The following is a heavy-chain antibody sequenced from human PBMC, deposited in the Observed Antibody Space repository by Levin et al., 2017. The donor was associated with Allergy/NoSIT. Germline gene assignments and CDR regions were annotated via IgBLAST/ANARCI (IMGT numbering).Heavy chain of an antibody. CDR3: AREDGSTFDF. J-gene: IGHJ4*02. CDR1: GGSISGGGYH. V-gene: IGHV4-31*03. D-gene: IGHD2-2*03. Sequence: PSETLSLTCTVSGGSISGGGYHWTWIRQHPETGLEWIGYIYYSGSTFYNPSLKSRLMISVDTSKNQFSLNVSSVTAAAPAVYYCAREDGSTFDFWGQGALVTVAS. CDR2: IYYSGST.